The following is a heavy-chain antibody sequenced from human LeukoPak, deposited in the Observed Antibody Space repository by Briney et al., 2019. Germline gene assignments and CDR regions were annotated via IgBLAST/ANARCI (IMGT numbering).Heavy chain of an antibody. D-gene: IGHD2-15*01. Sequence: PGGSLRLSCAASAFTFSSYAMSWVRQAPGKGLEWVSAISGSGGSTYYADSVKGRFTISRDNSRNTLYLQMSSLRAEDTAVYYCAKGAAYYYYYGMDVWGKGTTVTVSS. CDR2: ISGSGGST. J-gene: IGHJ6*04. CDR1: AFTFSSYA. CDR3: AKGAAYYYYYGMDV. V-gene: IGHV3-23*01.